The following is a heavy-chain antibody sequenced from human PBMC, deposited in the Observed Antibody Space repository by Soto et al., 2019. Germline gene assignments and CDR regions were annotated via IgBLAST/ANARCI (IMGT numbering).Heavy chain of an antibody. D-gene: IGHD3-22*01. V-gene: IGHV4-30-4*01. CDR2: INYSGST. CDR1: GGSFSDYY. Sequence: ASETLSLTCVVYGGSFSDYYWSWIRQPPGKGLEWIGYINYSGSTYYNPSLKSRVTISVDTSKNQFSLKLSSVTAADTAVYYCASSYYYDSSGYQPFDYWGQGTLVTVSS. J-gene: IGHJ4*02. CDR3: ASSYYYDSSGYQPFDY.